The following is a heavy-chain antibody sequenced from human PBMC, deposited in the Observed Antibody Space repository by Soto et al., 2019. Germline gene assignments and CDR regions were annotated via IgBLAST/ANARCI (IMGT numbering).Heavy chain of an antibody. V-gene: IGHV4-39*01. CDR1: GGSISSSSYY. CDR3: ARHGNPYYDFWSGYYGLDYYYYMDV. D-gene: IGHD3-3*01. J-gene: IGHJ6*03. CDR2: IYYSGST. Sequence: SETLSLTCTVSGGSISSSSYYWGWIRQPPGKGLEWIGSIYYSGSTYYNPSLKSRVTISVDTSKNQFSLKLSSVTAADTAVYYCARHGNPYYDFWSGYYGLDYYYYMDVWGKGTTVTVSS.